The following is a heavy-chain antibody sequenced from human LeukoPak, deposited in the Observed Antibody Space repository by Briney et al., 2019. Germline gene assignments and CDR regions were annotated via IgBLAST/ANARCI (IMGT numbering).Heavy chain of an antibody. J-gene: IGHJ6*04. CDR3: AGVSGDIVVVPAAYYYYYGMDV. Sequence: GASVAVSCTASGGTFSSYALSWVRQAPGQGLEWMGGIIPIFGTANYAQKFQGRVTITADKSTSTAYMELSSPRSEDTAVYYCAGVSGDIVVVPAAYYYYYGMDVWGKGTTVTVSS. CDR2: IIPIFGTA. V-gene: IGHV1-69*06. CDR1: GGTFSSYA. D-gene: IGHD2-2*01.